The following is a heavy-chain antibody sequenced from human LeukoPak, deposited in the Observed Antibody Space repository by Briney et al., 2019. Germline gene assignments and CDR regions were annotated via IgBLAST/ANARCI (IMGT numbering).Heavy chain of an antibody. CDR1: GFTFSSYS. V-gene: IGHV3-21*01. CDR2: ISSSSSYI. Sequence: GSLRLSCAASGFTFSSYSMNWVRQAPGKGLEWVSSISSSSSYIYYADSVKGRFTISRDNAKNSLYLQMNSLRAEDTAVYYCARDRLLWFGELSPYFDYWGQGTLVTVSS. CDR3: ARDRLLWFGELSPYFDY. D-gene: IGHD3-10*01. J-gene: IGHJ4*02.